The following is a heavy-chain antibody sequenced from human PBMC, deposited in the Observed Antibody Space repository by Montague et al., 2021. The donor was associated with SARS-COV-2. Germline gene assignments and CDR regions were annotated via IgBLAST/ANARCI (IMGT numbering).Heavy chain of an antibody. Sequence: TLSLTCTVSGASVGSSDWGWIRQSPGKALEWLARTDWDDDKYYSTSLKTRLTISKDTSKNQVVLTMTNMDPVDTATYYCARVAVAGFPRFDPWGQGTLVTVSS. CDR2: TDWDDDK. CDR1: GASVGSSDWG. D-gene: IGHD6-19*01. J-gene: IGHJ5*02. CDR3: ARVAVAGFPRFDP. V-gene: IGHV2-70*11.